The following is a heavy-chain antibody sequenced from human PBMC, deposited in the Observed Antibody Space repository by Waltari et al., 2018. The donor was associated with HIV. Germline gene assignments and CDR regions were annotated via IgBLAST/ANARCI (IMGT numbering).Heavy chain of an antibody. CDR2: ISWDGSNK. V-gene: IGHV3-30-3*01. Sequence: QVQLVESGGGVVPPGRPLGPLCVSSVVALRPYPMHWVRQAPGKGLGWVAFISWDGSNKYYADSVKGRYTVSRDNSKNTLYLQMNSLRAEDTAVYYCARDGHYYDSRPLDYWGQGTLVTVSS. CDR1: VVALRPYP. J-gene: IGHJ4*02. D-gene: IGHD3-22*01. CDR3: ARDGHYYDSRPLDY.